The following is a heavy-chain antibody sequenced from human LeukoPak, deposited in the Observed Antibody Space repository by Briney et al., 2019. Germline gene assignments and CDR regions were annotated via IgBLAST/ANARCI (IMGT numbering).Heavy chain of an antibody. J-gene: IGHJ3*02. CDR2: ISGSGGST. D-gene: IGHD4-17*01. CDR3: AKGGLGWNYGDDDAFDI. Sequence: PGGSLRLSCAASGFTFSSYAMSWVRQAPGKGLEWVSAISGSGGSTYYADSVKGRFTISRDNSKNTLYLQMNSLRAEDTAVYYCAKGGLGWNYGDDDAFDIWGQGTMVTVSS. CDR1: GFTFSSYA. V-gene: IGHV3-23*01.